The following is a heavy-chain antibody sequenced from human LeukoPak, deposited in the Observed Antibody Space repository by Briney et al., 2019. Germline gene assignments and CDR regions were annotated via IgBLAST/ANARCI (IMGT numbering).Heavy chain of an antibody. Sequence: GGSLRLSCAASEFTVDDTYMSWVRQAPGKGLEWVSVVYSGGRTFYADSVKGRFTISRDNSKNMVYLQMNSLRADDTAVYYCARQAAAGLDYWGQGTLVTVSS. D-gene: IGHD6-13*01. CDR1: EFTVDDTY. J-gene: IGHJ4*02. CDR2: VYSGGRT. CDR3: ARQAAAGLDY. V-gene: IGHV3-66*02.